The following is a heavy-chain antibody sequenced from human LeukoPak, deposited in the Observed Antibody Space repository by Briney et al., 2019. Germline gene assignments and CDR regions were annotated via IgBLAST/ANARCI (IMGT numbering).Heavy chain of an antibody. CDR3: AKDLRAAYYYDSSGYLFDY. J-gene: IGHJ4*02. CDR2: IGISSNKI. Sequence: GGSLRLSCAASGFTLRSYTMNWVRQAPGKGLEWVSSIGISSNKIYYADSVKGRFTISRDNSKNTLYLQMNSLRAEDTAVYYCAKDLRAAYYYDSSGYLFDYWGQGTLVTVSS. CDR1: GFTLRSYT. D-gene: IGHD3-22*01. V-gene: IGHV3-21*04.